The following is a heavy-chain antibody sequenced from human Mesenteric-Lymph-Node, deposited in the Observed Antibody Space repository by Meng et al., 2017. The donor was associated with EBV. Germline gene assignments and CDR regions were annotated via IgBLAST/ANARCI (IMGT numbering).Heavy chain of an antibody. V-gene: IGHV2-5*02. Sequence: QITWKESRPTLVKPTQTLTLTCSFSGFSLNTGGVGVGWIRQPPGKALEWLALIYWDDDKRYNPSLKTRLTITKDTSKNQVVLTMTNMDPVDTATYYCAHKDDVRDGAPFDSWGQGTLVTVSS. CDR2: IYWDDDK. CDR3: AHKDDVRDGAPFDS. CDR1: GFSLNTGGVG. D-gene: IGHD3-10*02. J-gene: IGHJ4*02.